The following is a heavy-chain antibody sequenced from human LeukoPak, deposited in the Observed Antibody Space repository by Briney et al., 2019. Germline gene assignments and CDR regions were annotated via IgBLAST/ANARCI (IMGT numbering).Heavy chain of an antibody. CDR3: ARGAGWWPY. V-gene: IGHV4-30-2*01. Sequence: SQTLSLTCAVSGGCISSCGYSWSWIRQPPGKGLEWIGYIYHSGSTYYNPSLKSRVTISVDRSKNQFSLKLSSVTAADTAVYYCARGAGWWPYWGQGTLVTVSS. CDR1: GGCISSCGYS. D-gene: IGHD6-19*01. J-gene: IGHJ4*02. CDR2: IYHSGST.